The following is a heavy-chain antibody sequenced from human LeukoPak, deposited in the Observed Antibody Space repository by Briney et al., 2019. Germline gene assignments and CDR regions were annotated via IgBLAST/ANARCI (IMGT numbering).Heavy chain of an antibody. J-gene: IGHJ4*02. V-gene: IGHV4-59*01. CDR3: ARDRGSTSCYDY. CDR1: GGSISTYY. D-gene: IGHD2-2*01. Sequence: PSETLSLTCTVSGGSISTYYWSWIRQPPAPGMEGIGFICYSGSTNYNPSLKSRVTISVDTSKNQFSLKLSSVTAADTAVYYCARDRGSTSCYDYWGQGTLVTVSS. CDR2: ICYSGST.